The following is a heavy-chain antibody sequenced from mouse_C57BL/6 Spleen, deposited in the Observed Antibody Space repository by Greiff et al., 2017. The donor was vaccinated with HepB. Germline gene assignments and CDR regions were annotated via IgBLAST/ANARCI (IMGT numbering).Heavy chain of an antibody. CDR2: INYDGSST. Sequence: EVQVVESEGGLVQPGRSMKLSCTASGFTFSDYYMAWVRQVPEKGLEWVANINYDGSSTYYLDSLKSRFIISRDNAKNILYLQMSSLKSEDTATYYCARVGETDYDDYAMDYWGQGTSVTVSS. D-gene: IGHD2-4*01. V-gene: IGHV5-16*01. CDR1: GFTFSDYY. J-gene: IGHJ4*01. CDR3: ARVGETDYDDYAMDY.